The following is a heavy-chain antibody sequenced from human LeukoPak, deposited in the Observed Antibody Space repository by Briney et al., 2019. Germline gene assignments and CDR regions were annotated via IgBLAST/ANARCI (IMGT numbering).Heavy chain of an antibody. V-gene: IGHV4-59*01. CDR2: IYYSGST. CDR1: GGSISSYY. Sequence: SETLSLTCTVSGGSISSYYWSWIRQPPGKGLEWIGYIYYSGSTNYNPSLKSRVTISVDTSKNQFSLKLSSVTAADTAVYYCAAYYDFWSGYYSPTRYFDYWGQGTLVTVSS. D-gene: IGHD3-3*01. CDR3: AAYYDFWSGYYSPTRYFDY. J-gene: IGHJ4*02.